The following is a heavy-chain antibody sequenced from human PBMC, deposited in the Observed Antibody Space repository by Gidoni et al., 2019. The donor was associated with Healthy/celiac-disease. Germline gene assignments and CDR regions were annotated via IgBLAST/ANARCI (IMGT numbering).Heavy chain of an antibody. J-gene: IGHJ6*02. CDR3: ARVEYSSSPTGGMDV. Sequence: QVTLRESGPALVKPTQTLTLTCTFSGFSLSTSGMCVSWIRQPPGKALEWLALIDWDDDKYYSTSLKTRLTISKDTSKNQVVLTMTNMDPVDTATYYCARVEYSSSPTGGMDVWGQGTTVTVSS. CDR2: IDWDDDK. V-gene: IGHV2-70*01. CDR1: GFSLSTSGMC. D-gene: IGHD6-6*01.